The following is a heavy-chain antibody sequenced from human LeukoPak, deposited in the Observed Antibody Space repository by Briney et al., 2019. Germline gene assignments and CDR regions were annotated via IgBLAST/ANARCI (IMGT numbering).Heavy chain of an antibody. CDR3: ARGGYSYGSYYYMDV. V-gene: IGHV1-2*02. J-gene: IGHJ6*03. CDR1: GYTFTGYY. D-gene: IGHD5-18*01. CDR2: INPNSGGT. Sequence: GASVKVSCKASGYTFTGYYMHWVRQAPGQGLEWMGWINPNSGGTNYAQKFQGRVTMTRDTSISTAYMELSRLRSDDTAVYYCARGGYSYGSYYYMDVWGKGTTVTVSS.